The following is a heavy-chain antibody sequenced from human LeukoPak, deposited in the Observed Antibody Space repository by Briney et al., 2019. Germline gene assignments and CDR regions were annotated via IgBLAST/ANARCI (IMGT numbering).Heavy chain of an antibody. V-gene: IGHV4-59*01. J-gene: IGHJ4*02. D-gene: IGHD6-19*01. Sequence: PSETLSLTCTVSGGSISSYDWAWIRQPPGKELEWIGFIHYSGSTSYNPSLKSRVTISVDTSKNQFSLKLNSVTAADTAVYYCAREAVAGTTYSDYWGQGTLVTVSS. CDR2: IHYSGST. CDR3: AREAVAGTTYSDY. CDR1: GGSISSYD.